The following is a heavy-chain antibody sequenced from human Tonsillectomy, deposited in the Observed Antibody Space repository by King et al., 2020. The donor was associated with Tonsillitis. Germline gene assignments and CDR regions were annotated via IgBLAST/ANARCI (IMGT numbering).Heavy chain of an antibody. D-gene: IGHD2-15*01. V-gene: IGHV5-10-1*03. CDR2: IDPSDSYT. J-gene: IGHJ3*02. Sequence: EVQLVESGAEVKKAGESLRISCKGSGYIFTSYWISWVRQMPGKGLEWMGRIDPSDSYTNYSPSFQGHVTISADKSISTASLQWSSLKASDTAMYYCARQRYCSGGACFVNVFDIWGQGTMVTVSS. CDR3: ARQRYCSGGACFVNVFDI. CDR1: GYIFTSYW.